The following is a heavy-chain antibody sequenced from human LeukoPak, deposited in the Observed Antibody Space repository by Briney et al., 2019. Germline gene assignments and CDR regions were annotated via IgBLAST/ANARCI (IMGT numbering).Heavy chain of an antibody. D-gene: IGHD6-13*01. CDR3: ARGIQSSSWSDY. CDR2: INAGNGNT. Sequence: ASVKVSCKASGYTFTSYAMHWVRQAPGQRLEWMGWINAGNGNTKYSQKFQGRVTITRDTSASTAYMELSSLRSEDTAVYYCARGIQSSSWSDYWGQGTLVTVSS. CDR1: GYTFTSYA. J-gene: IGHJ4*02. V-gene: IGHV1-3*01.